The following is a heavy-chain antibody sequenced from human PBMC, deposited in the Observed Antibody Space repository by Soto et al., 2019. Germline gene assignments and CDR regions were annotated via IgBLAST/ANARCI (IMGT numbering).Heavy chain of an antibody. CDR2: IYHSGST. CDR1: GGSTSRTNW. V-gene: IGHV4-4*02. CDR3: ARISGRDLRDAFDI. Sequence: PSETLSLTCAVSGGSTSRTNWWSWVRQPPGKGLEWIGEIYHSGSTKYRPSFQGHVTISADKSISTAYLQWSSLKASDTAMYYCARISGRDLRDAFDIWGHGTMVTVSS. D-gene: IGHD5-12*01. J-gene: IGHJ3*02.